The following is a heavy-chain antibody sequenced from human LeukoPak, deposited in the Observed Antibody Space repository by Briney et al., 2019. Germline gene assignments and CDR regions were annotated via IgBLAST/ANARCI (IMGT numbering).Heavy chain of an antibody. CDR3: ARDGDNWGWGMSWYFDL. V-gene: IGHV3-21*05. J-gene: IGHJ2*01. CDR1: GFTFSSYN. D-gene: IGHD7-27*01. CDR2: ISSSSSYI. Sequence: GGSLRLSCAASGFTFSSYNMHWVRQAPGKGLEWVSYISSSSSYIYYADSVKGRFTISRDNAKNSLYLQMNSLRAEDTAVYYCARDGDNWGWGMSWYFDLWGRGTLVTVSS.